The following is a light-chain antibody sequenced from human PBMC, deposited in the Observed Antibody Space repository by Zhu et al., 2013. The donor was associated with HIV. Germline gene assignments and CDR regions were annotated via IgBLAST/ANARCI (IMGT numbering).Light chain of an antibody. Sequence: EIVLTQSPGTLSLSPGERATLSCRASQSVASNYLAWYQQKPGQAPRLVIYGASTRATGVPDRLSGSGSGTDFTLTISSLEPEDFAVYYCQQRINWRWLTFGGGTKVEIK. CDR2: GAS. CDR1: QSVASNY. CDR3: QQRINWRWLT. V-gene: IGKV3D-20*02. J-gene: IGKJ4*01.